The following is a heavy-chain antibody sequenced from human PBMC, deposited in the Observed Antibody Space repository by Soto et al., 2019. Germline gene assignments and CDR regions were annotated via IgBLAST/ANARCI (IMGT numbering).Heavy chain of an antibody. J-gene: IGHJ5*02. CDR2: IYYGGST. Sequence: LSLTCTVSGGSISSSSYYWGWIRQPPGKGLEWIGSIYYGGSTYYNPSLKSRVTISVDTSKNQFSLKLSSVTAADTAVYYCARTYYYYSSGFRNWFDPRGQGTLVTVSS. CDR1: GGSISSSSYY. CDR3: ARTYYYYSSGFRNWFDP. V-gene: IGHV4-39*01. D-gene: IGHD3-22*01.